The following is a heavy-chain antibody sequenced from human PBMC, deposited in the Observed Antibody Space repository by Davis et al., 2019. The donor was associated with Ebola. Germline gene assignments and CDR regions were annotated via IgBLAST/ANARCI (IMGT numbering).Heavy chain of an antibody. V-gene: IGHV4-34*01. J-gene: IGHJ5*02. D-gene: IGHD2-2*01. Sequence: SQTLSLTCAVYGGSFSGYYWSWIRQPPGKGLEWIGEINHSGSTNYNPSLKSRVTISVDTSKNQFSLKLSSVTAADTAVYYCARKSLGYCSSTSCLNWFDPWGQGTLVTVSS. CDR1: GGSFSGYY. CDR3: ARKSLGYCSSTSCLNWFDP. CDR2: INHSGST.